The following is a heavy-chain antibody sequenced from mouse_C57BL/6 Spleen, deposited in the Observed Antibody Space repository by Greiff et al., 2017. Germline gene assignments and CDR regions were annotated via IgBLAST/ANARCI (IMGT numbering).Heavy chain of an antibody. J-gene: IGHJ1*03. V-gene: IGHV1-53*01. Sequence: QVQLQQPGPELVKPGASVKLSCKASGYTFTSYWMHWVKQRPGQGLEWIGNINPSNGGTNYNEKFKSKATLTVDKSSSTAYMQLSSLTSEDSAVYYCARSGVIAAVVPCWYFDVWGTGTTVTVSA. CDR3: ARSGVIAAVVPCWYFDV. CDR1: GYTFTSYW. CDR2: INPSNGGT. D-gene: IGHD1-1*01.